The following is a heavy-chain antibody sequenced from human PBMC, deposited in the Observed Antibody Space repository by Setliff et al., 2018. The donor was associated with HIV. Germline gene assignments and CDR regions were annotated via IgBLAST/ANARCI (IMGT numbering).Heavy chain of an antibody. V-gene: IGHV1-8*02. Sequence: ASVKVSCKASGYTFSNYDINWVRQATGQGLEWMGWMNPNSGNTGYAQKFQGRVTMTRNTSISTAYMQLSGLRSEDTAVYFCARAPRGVGSSSHFDYCGRGTLVTVSS. D-gene: IGHD2-2*01. CDR1: GYTFSNYD. CDR2: MNPNSGNT. J-gene: IGHJ4*02. CDR3: ARAPRGVGSSSHFDY.